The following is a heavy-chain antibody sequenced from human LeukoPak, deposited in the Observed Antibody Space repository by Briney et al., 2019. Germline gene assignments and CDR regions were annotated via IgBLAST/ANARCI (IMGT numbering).Heavy chain of an antibody. CDR2: VSGSGSST. V-gene: IGHV3-23*01. Sequence: GGSLRLSCTASGFTFSAYDMQWVRQAPGKGLEWVSGVSGSGSSTYYADSVKGRFTISRDNSKNTLYLQMNSLRAEDTAVYYCAKVPLYGATSSFYFDYWGQGTLVTVSS. CDR3: AKVPLYGATSSFYFDY. J-gene: IGHJ4*02. D-gene: IGHD2/OR15-2a*01. CDR1: GFTFSAYD.